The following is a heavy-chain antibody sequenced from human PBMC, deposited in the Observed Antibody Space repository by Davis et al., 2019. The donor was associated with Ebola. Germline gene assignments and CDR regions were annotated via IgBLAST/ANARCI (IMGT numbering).Heavy chain of an antibody. Sequence: GESLKISCAASGFTFTSYSMNWVRQAPGKGLEWVSSISSSSSYIYYADSVKGRFTISRDNFKNTLSLQMNSLRAEDTAVYYCAPTKVGRFDYWGQGTLVTVSS. CDR2: ISSSSSYI. D-gene: IGHD5-12*01. V-gene: IGHV3-21*04. CDR1: GFTFTSYS. CDR3: APTKVGRFDY. J-gene: IGHJ4*02.